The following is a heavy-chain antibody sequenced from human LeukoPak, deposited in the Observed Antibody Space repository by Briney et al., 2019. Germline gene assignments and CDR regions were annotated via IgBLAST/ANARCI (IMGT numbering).Heavy chain of an antibody. Sequence: GGSLRLSCAAPGFTFSNYAMSWVRQAPGKGLEWVSAITGSAGSTIYAASVKGRFTISRDNSKNTLYLQMNSLRAEDTAVYYCAKDAYSNNWYNWFDPWGQGILVTVSS. D-gene: IGHD1-20*01. CDR3: AKDAYSNNWYNWFDP. CDR2: ITGSAGST. CDR1: GFTFSNYA. J-gene: IGHJ5*02. V-gene: IGHV3-23*01.